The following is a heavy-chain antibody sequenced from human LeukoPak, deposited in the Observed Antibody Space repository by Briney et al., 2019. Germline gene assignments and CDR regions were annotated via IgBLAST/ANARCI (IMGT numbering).Heavy chain of an antibody. J-gene: IGHJ1*01. CDR3: ARQLVELGYCSGGSCYPEYFQH. CDR1: GGSISSSSYY. V-gene: IGHV4-39*01. Sequence: SETLSLTCTVSGGSISSSSYYWGWIRQPPGKGLEWIGSIYYSGSTYYNPSLKSRVTISVDTSKNQLSLKLSSVTAADTAVYYCARQLVELGYCSGGSCYPEYFQHWGQGTLVTVSS. D-gene: IGHD2-15*01. CDR2: IYYSGST.